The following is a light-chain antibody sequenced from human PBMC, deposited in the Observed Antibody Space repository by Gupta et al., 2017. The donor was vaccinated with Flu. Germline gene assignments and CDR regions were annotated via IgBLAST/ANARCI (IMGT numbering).Light chain of an antibody. Sequence: PSFLSASVGDRVTITCRASQGINTYLAWYQQKPGKAPNLLIYVASILQSGVPSRFSGSGSGTEFTLTISSLQAEDFATYYCQQVDRYPWTFGQGTKVEIK. J-gene: IGKJ1*01. V-gene: IGKV1-9*01. CDR2: VAS. CDR1: QGINTY. CDR3: QQVDRYPWT.